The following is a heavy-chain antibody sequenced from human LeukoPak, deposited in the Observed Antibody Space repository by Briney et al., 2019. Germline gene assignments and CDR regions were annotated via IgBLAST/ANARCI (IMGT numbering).Heavy chain of an antibody. D-gene: IGHD2-2*01. J-gene: IGHJ4*02. CDR1: GYTFTGYY. CDR2: INPNSGDT. V-gene: IGHV1-2*02. Sequence: ASVTDSCKASGYTFTGYYMHWVRQAPGQGFEWMGWINPNSGDTNYAQKFQGRVTMTRDTSISTAHMELSRLRSDDTAVYYCARANPLYCSSTTCLFDYWGQGTLVTVSS. CDR3: ARANPLYCSSTTCLFDY.